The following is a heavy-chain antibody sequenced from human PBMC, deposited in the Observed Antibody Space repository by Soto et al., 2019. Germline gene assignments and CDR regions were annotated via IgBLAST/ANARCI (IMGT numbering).Heavy chain of an antibody. D-gene: IGHD6-13*01. Sequence: QVQLMQSGAEVTKPGASVRVSCKAAGYTFTTYGITWVRQAPGQGLEWMGWISAYNGNTNYAQKFQERVTMTTDTSTNTANMELRSLRSDDTAVYYCGGVAAAVRGFDFWGQGALVTVSS. CDR2: ISAYNGNT. J-gene: IGHJ4*02. CDR3: GGVAAAVRGFDF. V-gene: IGHV1-18*01. CDR1: GYTFTTYG.